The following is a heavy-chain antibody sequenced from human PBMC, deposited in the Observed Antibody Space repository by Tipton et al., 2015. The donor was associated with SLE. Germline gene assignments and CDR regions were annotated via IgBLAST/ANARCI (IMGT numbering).Heavy chain of an antibody. V-gene: IGHV3-7*01. D-gene: IGHD3-10*01. CDR2: IREDGGEK. CDR3: AREYQGNFYFNGAFDI. CDR1: GFTFSNYA. Sequence: SLRLSCAASGFTFSNYAMHWVRQAPGKGLEWVANIREDGGEKYYVDSAKGRFSISRDNAKNSLYLQMNTLRAEDTAVYYCAREYQGNFYFNGAFDIWGQGTMVTVSS. J-gene: IGHJ3*02.